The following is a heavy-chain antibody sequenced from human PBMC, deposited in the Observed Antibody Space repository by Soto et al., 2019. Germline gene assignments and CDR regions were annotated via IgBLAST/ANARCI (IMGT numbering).Heavy chain of an antibody. Sequence: PGGSLRLSCAASGFTFSSYSMNWVRQAPGKGLEWVSSISSSSSYIYYADSVKGRFTISRDNAKNSLYLQMNSLRAEDTAVYYCERFSVIAEAAHRGGYWGQGTLVTVSS. V-gene: IGHV3-21*01. CDR3: ERFSVIAEAAHRGGY. J-gene: IGHJ4*02. CDR2: ISSSSSYI. CDR1: GFTFSSYS. D-gene: IGHD6-13*01.